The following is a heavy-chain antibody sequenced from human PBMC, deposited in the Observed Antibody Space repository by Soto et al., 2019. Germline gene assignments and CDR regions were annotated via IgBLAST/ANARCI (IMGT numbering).Heavy chain of an antibody. CDR1: GGTFSSYA. D-gene: IGHD3-10*01. V-gene: IGHV1-69*01. Sequence: QVQLVQSGAEVKKPGSSVKVSCKASGGTFSSYAISWVRQAPGQGLEWMGGIIPIFGTANYAQKFQGRVTITADESTSTAYMELSSLRSEDTAVYYWATQTVWFGELLSDYWGQGTLVTVSS. CDR2: IIPIFGTA. J-gene: IGHJ4*02. CDR3: ATQTVWFGELLSDY.